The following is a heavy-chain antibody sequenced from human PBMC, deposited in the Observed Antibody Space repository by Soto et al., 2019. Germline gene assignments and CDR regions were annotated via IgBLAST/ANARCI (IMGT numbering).Heavy chain of an antibody. CDR2: IFPSGTT. Sequence: SETLSLTCGVSGGSLSGATYSWNWIRQPPGKGLEWIGYIFPSGTTYHSPSLKSRVTISIDVSKNQFSLSLRSFTAADTAVYYCARSREFDYWSQGTLVTVSS. V-gene: IGHV4-30-2*01. CDR1: GGSLSGATYS. CDR3: ARSREFDY. J-gene: IGHJ4*02.